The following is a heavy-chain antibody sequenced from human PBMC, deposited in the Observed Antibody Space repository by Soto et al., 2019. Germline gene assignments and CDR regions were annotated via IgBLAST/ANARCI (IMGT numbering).Heavy chain of an antibody. D-gene: IGHD2-8*01. CDR1: GFSLSTSGMC. CDR2: IDWDDDK. CDR3: ARILTNCAGRGNWFDP. V-gene: IGHV2-70*11. J-gene: IGHJ5*02. Sequence: SGPTLVNPTQTLTLTCTFSGFSLSTSGMCVSWIRQPPGKALEWLARIDWDDDKYYSTSLKTRLTISKDTSKNQVVLTMTNMDPVDTATYYCARILTNCAGRGNWFDPWGQGTLVTVSS.